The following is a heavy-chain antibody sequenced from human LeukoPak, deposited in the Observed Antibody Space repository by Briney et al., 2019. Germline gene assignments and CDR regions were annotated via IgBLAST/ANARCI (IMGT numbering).Heavy chain of an antibody. V-gene: IGHV3-49*03. J-gene: IGHJ4*02. CDR1: GFTFGDYA. CDR2: IRSKAYGGTT. D-gene: IGHD3-22*01. CDR3: TRSYYDSSGYYKY. Sequence: GGPLRLSCTATGFTFGDYAMSWFRQAPGKGLEWVGFIRSKAYGGTTEYAASVKGRFTISRDDSKSIAHLQMNSLKTEDTAVYYCTRSYYDSSGYYKYWGQGTLVTVSS.